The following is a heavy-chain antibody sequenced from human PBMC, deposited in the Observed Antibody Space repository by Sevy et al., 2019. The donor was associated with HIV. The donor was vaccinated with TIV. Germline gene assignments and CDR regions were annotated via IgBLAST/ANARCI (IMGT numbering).Heavy chain of an antibody. J-gene: IGHJ4*02. V-gene: IGHV3-11*01. Sequence: GGSLRLSCAASGFTFTDYYMSWIRQAPGKGLDWISYTNTDGDTIYYADSVKGRFTVSRDNAKNSLFLQMTSLSAEDTAVYYCARDARLAYYDKLPYFDHWGQGDLVTVSS. CDR1: GFTFTDYY. D-gene: IGHD3-22*01. CDR3: ARDARLAYYDKLPYFDH. CDR2: TNTDGDTI.